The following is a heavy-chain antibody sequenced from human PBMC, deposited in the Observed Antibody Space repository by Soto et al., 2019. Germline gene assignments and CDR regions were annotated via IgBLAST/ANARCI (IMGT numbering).Heavy chain of an antibody. J-gene: IGHJ5*02. D-gene: IGHD2-21*01. CDR3: ARLGAYYQSLDP. CDR1: GDSIRSGTYS. Sequence: PSETLSLTCTVSGDSIRSGTYSWDWPRQPPGKGLEWIGSIYYSGSTYYNPSLKSRVTISVDTSKNQFSLKLSSVTAADTAVYYCARLGAYYQSLDPWGPGTLVTVS. CDR2: IYYSGST. V-gene: IGHV4-39*01.